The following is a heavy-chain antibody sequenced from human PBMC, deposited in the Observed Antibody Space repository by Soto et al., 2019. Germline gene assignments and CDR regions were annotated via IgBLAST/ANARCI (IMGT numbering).Heavy chain of an antibody. Sequence: EVQLVESGGGLVQPGESLRLSCAASGFTFSDHYMDWVRQAPGKGLEWVARSRNRVNSHTTEYAASVKGRFTISRDESKSSLYLQMNSLKIEDTAVYYCTRGLLGGAPSYTFHGMDVWGQGTTVTVSS. CDR1: GFTFSDHY. V-gene: IGHV3-72*01. J-gene: IGHJ6*01. CDR2: SRNRVNSHTT. D-gene: IGHD1-26*01. CDR3: TRGLLGGAPSYTFHGMDV.